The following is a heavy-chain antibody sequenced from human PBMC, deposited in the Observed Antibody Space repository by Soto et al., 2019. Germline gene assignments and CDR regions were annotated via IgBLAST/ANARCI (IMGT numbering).Heavy chain of an antibody. CDR2: INAGNGNT. D-gene: IGHD6-25*01. CDR1: GYTFTSYA. J-gene: IGHJ1*01. Sequence: ASAKVSCKASGYTFTSYAMHWVRQAPGQRLEWMGWINAGNGNTKYSQKFQSRVTITRDTSASTAYMELSSLRSEDTAVYYCARTTVSGPEYFQHWGQGTLVTVSS. CDR3: ARTTVSGPEYFQH. V-gene: IGHV1-3*01.